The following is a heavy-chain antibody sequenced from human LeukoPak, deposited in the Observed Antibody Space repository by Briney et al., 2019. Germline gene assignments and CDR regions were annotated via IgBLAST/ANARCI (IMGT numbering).Heavy chain of an antibody. CDR3: ARRVHHMDV. V-gene: IGHV4-61*05. J-gene: IGHJ6*02. Sequence: KPSETLSLTCTVSGGSISSSSFYWSWVRQAPGKGLEWIGYIFNSGNTNYNPSLKGRVTISVDTSKNQLSLKVNSVTAADAAVYYCARRVHHMDVWGQGTTVTISS. CDR1: GGSISSSSFY. CDR2: IFNSGNT.